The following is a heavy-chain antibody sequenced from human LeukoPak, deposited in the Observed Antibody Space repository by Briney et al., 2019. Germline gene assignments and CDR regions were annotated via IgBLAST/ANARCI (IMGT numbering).Heavy chain of an antibody. CDR1: GFTFSNYA. Sequence: GGSLRLSCAASGFTFSNYAMSWVRQAPGKGLEWVSVISGSGGGTHYADSVKGRFTISRAISENTLYLQMNSLRAEDTAVYYCAKDYSGIPLDYWGQGTLVTVSS. J-gene: IGHJ4*02. CDR3: AKDYSGIPLDY. V-gene: IGHV3-23*01. CDR2: ISGSGGGT. D-gene: IGHD4-23*01.